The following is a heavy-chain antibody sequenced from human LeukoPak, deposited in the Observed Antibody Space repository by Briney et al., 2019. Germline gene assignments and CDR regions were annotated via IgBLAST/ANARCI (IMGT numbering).Heavy chain of an antibody. Sequence: GESLKISCKDSGYSFANSWIGWVRQMPGKGLEWMGIVHPGDSDTRYSPSFQGQVTISADKSISTAYLQWSSLKASDTAMYYCARSSGWYLYYFDYWGQGTLVTVSS. V-gene: IGHV5-51*01. CDR3: ARSSGWYLYYFDY. CDR2: VHPGDSDT. D-gene: IGHD6-19*01. J-gene: IGHJ4*02. CDR1: GYSFANSW.